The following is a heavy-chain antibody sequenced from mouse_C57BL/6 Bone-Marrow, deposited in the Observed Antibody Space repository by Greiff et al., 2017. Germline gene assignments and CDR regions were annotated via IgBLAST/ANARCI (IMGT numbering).Heavy chain of an antibody. CDR2: INPSNGGT. V-gene: IGHV1-53*01. J-gene: IGHJ3*01. CDR1: GYTFTSYW. CDR3: ARWGYGNYGAWFAY. D-gene: IGHD2-10*02. Sequence: QVQLQQPGTELVKPGASVKLSCKASGYTFTSYWMHWVKQRPGQGLEWIGNINPSNGGTNYNEKFKSKATLTVDKSSSPAYMQLSSLTSEDSAVYYCARWGYGNYGAWFAYWGQGTLVTVSA.